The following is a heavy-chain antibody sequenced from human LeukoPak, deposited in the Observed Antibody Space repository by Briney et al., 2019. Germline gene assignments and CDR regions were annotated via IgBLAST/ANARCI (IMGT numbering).Heavy chain of an antibody. CDR2: ISVSGGST. CDR3: AKPSYDSSGYYFGSGGAFDI. D-gene: IGHD3-22*01. CDR1: GFTFSTSA. J-gene: IGHJ3*02. Sequence: GGSLRLSCAASGFTFSTSAMTWVRQAPGKGLEWVSAISVSGGSTYYADSVKGRFTISRDNSKNTLYPQMNSLRAEDTAVYYCAKPSYDSSGYYFGSGGAFDIWGQGTMVTVSS. V-gene: IGHV3-23*01.